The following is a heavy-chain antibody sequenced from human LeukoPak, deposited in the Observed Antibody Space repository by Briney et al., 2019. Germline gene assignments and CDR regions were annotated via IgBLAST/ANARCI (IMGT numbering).Heavy chain of an antibody. D-gene: IGHD6-19*01. CDR2: IYYSGST. J-gene: IGHJ4*02. Sequence: PSETLSLTCTASGGSISSYYWSWIRQPPGKGLEWIGYIYYSGSTNYNPSLKSRVTISVDTSKNQFSPKLSSVTAADTAVYYCARLGQWLVLYWGQGTLVTVSS. CDR3: ARLGQWLVLY. V-gene: IGHV4-59*08. CDR1: GGSISSYY.